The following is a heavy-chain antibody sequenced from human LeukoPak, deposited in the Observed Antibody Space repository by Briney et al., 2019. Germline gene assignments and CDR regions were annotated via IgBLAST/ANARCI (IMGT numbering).Heavy chain of an antibody. CDR1: GGSISSSSYY. J-gene: IGHJ4*02. CDR2: IYYSGST. CDR3: ARDPPQWLRRRGLDY. D-gene: IGHD5-12*01. Sequence: PSETLSLTCTVSGGSISSSSYYWGWIRQPPGKGLEWIGSIYYSGSTYYNPSLKSRVTISVDTSKNQFSLKLSSVTAADTAVYYCARDPPQWLRRRGLDYWGQGTLVTVSS. V-gene: IGHV4-39*07.